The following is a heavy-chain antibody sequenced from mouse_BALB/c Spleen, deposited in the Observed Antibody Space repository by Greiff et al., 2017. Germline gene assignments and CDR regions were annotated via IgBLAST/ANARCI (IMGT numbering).Heavy chain of an antibody. D-gene: IGHD2-3*01. V-gene: IGHV1S56*01. CDR2: IYPGNVNT. Sequence: QVQLQQSGPELVKPGASVRISCKASGYTFTSYYIHWVKQRPGQGLEWIGWIYPGNVNTKYNEKFKGKATLTADKSSSTAYMQLSSLTSEDSAVYYCTRKGGWLLPFDYWGQGTTLTVSS. J-gene: IGHJ2*01. CDR1: GYTFTSYY. CDR3: TRKGGWLLPFDY.